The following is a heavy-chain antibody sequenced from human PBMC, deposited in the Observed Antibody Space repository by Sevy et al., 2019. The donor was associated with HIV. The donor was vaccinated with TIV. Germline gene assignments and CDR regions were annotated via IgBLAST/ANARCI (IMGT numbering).Heavy chain of an antibody. CDR3: ARAYCSGGRCYSLAY. V-gene: IGHV1-18*01. CDR2: ISPHNGDT. J-gene: IGHJ4*02. D-gene: IGHD2-15*01. Sequence: ASVKVSCKVSGYTFTTYRIFWVREAPGQWLESMGWISPHNGDTDYAQKFQGRVTLITDKSTSTAYMELRGLRSDDTAVYFCARAYCSGGRCYSLAYWGQGTLVTVSS. CDR1: GYTFTTYR.